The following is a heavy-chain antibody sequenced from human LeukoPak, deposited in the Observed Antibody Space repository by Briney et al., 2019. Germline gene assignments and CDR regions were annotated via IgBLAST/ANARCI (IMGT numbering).Heavy chain of an antibody. CDR3: ARSSSITMVRGVISHYFDY. CDR2: ISSGSSFI. D-gene: IGHD3-10*01. Sequence: GGSLRLSCAASGFTFSTYSMNWVRQAPGKGLEWVSSISSGSSFIYYADSVKGRFTISRDNAKNSLYLQMNSLRAEDTAVYYCARSSSITMVRGVISHYFDYWGQGTLVTVSS. V-gene: IGHV3-21*01. J-gene: IGHJ4*02. CDR1: GFTFSTYS.